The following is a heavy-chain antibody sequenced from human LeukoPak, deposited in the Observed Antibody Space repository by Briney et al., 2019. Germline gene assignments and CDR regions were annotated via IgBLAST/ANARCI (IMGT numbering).Heavy chain of an antibody. CDR1: GFTFSTYT. CDR2: ISSSGSYI. D-gene: IGHD5-18*01. J-gene: IGHJ6*02. V-gene: IGHV3-21*01. Sequence: GGSLRLSCAASGFTFSTYTMNWVRQAPGKGLEWVSSISSSGSYIYYADSMKGRFTISRDNAENSLYLQMNSLRAEDTAVYYCAGDDGYSYGSAYYHYGMDVWGQGTTVTVSS. CDR3: AGDDGYSYGSAYYHYGMDV.